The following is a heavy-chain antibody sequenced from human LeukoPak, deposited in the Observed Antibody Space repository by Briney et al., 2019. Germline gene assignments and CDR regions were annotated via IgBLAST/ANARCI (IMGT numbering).Heavy chain of an antibody. J-gene: IGHJ5*02. D-gene: IGHD2-15*01. Sequence: SETLSLTCTVSGGSISSRSYYWGWIRQPPGKGLEWIGNMYYSGTTYYNPSLKSRVTISVDTSKNQFSLRLRSVTAADTAVYYCARVTPDIVEVAAATPEGWFDPWGQGTLVTVSS. CDR2: MYYSGTT. CDR3: ARVTPDIVEVAAATPEGWFDP. CDR1: GGSISSRSYY. V-gene: IGHV4-39*07.